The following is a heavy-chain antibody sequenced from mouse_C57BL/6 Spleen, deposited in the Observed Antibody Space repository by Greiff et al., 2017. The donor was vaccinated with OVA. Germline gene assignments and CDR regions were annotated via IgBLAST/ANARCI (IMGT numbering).Heavy chain of an antibody. Sequence: QVQLQQPGAELVKPGASVKMSCKASGYTFTSYWITWVKQRPGQGLEWIGDIYPGSGSTNYNEKFKGKATLTVATSSSTAYMQLSSLTSEDSAVYYCAKAYDGYPAWFAYWGQGTLVTVSA. CDR2: IYPGSGST. V-gene: IGHV1-55*01. D-gene: IGHD2-3*01. CDR1: GYTFTSYW. CDR3: AKAYDGYPAWFAY. J-gene: IGHJ3*01.